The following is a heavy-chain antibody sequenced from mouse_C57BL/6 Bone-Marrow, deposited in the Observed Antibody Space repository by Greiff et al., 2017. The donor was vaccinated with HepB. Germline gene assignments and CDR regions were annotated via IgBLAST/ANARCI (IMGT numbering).Heavy chain of an antibody. CDR2: INYDGSST. D-gene: IGHD1-1*01. J-gene: IGHJ4*01. CDR1: GFTFSDYY. Sequence: EVQLVESEGGLVQPGSSMKLSCTASGFTFSDYYMAWVRQVPEKGLEWVANINYDGSSTYYLDSLKSRFIISRDNAKNILYLQMSSLKSEDTATYYCARDSPYGSSPQGYAMDYWGQGTSVTVSS. CDR3: ARDSPYGSSPQGYAMDY. V-gene: IGHV5-16*01.